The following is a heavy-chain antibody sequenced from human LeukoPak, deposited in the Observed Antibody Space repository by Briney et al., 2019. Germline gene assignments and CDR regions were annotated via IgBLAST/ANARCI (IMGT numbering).Heavy chain of an antibody. CDR1: GFTFSSHA. CDR2: VSGSGDNT. Sequence: GGSLRLSCAASGFTFSSHAMSWVRQAPGEGLEWVSAVSGSGDNTYYAGSVKGRFTISRDNSKNTLYLHMSSLRAEDTAVYYCATAILTGYYSVWYWGQGTLVTVSS. V-gene: IGHV3-23*01. D-gene: IGHD3-9*01. J-gene: IGHJ4*02. CDR3: ATAILTGYYSVWY.